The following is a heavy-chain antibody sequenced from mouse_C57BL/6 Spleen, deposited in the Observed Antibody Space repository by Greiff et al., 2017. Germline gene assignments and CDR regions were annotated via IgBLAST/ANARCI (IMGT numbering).Heavy chain of an antibody. D-gene: IGHD2-4*01. V-gene: IGHV1-81*01. Sequence: QVQLKESGAELARPGASVKLSCKASGYTFTSYGISWVKQRTGQGLEWIGEIYPRSGNTYYNEKFKGKATLTADKSSSTAYMELRSLTSEDSAVYFCARGDYDYYAMDYRGQGPSVTVSS. CDR1: GYTFTSYG. CDR2: IYPRSGNT. CDR3: ARGDYDYYAMDY. J-gene: IGHJ4*01.